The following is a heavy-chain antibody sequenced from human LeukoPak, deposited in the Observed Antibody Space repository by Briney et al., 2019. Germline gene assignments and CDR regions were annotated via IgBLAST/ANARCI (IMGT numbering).Heavy chain of an antibody. CDR3: ARGAYYYDSSSTGGAFDI. Sequence: PGGSLRLSCAASGFTFSSYGMHWVRQAPGKGLEWVAVIWYDGSNKYYADSVKGRFTISRDNSKNTLYLQMNSLRAEDTAVYYCARGAYYYDSSSTGGAFDIWGQGTMVTVSS. CDR2: IWYDGSNK. D-gene: IGHD3-22*01. CDR1: GFTFSSYG. J-gene: IGHJ3*02. V-gene: IGHV3-33*01.